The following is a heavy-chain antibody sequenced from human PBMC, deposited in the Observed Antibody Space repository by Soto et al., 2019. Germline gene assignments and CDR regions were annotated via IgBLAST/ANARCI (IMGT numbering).Heavy chain of an antibody. CDR1: GGSISSGCYY. V-gene: IGHV4-31*03. J-gene: IGHJ6*02. D-gene: IGHD3-9*01. CDR2: IYYSGST. Sequence: SETLSLTCTVSGGSISSGCYYWSWIRQHPGKGLEWIGYIYYSGSTYYNPSLKSRVTISVDTSKNQFSLKLSSVTAADTAVYYCAREIGYYDILTGSWPPHYYYYGMDVWGQGTTVTVSS. CDR3: AREIGYYDILTGSWPPHYYYYGMDV.